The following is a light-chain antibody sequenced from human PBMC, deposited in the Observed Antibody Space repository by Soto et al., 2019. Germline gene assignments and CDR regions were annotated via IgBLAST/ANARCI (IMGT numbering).Light chain of an antibody. Sequence: EIVLTQSPATLSLSPGERATLYCRASQSVSSYLAWYQQKPGQAHRLLIYDASNRATGIPARFSGSGSGTDFTLTISSLEPEDFAVYYCQQRSNWPLFTFGPGTKVDI. CDR1: QSVSSY. J-gene: IGKJ3*01. CDR3: QQRSNWPLFT. V-gene: IGKV3-11*01. CDR2: DAS.